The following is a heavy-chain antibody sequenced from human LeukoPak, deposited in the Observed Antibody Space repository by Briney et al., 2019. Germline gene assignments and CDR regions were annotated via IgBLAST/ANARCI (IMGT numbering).Heavy chain of an antibody. D-gene: IGHD2-2*01. CDR2: ISSSSSTI. Sequence: GGSLRLSCAASGFTFSRYSMNWVRQAPGKGLEWVSYISSSSSTIYYADSVKGRFTISRDNAKNSLYLQMNSLRAEDTAVYYCARPVVPAANHGEYFDYWGQGTLVTVSS. CDR1: GFTFSRYS. V-gene: IGHV3-48*01. CDR3: ARPVVPAANHGEYFDY. J-gene: IGHJ4*02.